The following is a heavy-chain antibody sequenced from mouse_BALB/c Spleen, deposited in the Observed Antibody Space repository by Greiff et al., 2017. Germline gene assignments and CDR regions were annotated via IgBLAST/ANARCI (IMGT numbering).Heavy chain of an antibody. CDR1: GFAFSSYD. Sequence: EVKLMESGGGLVKPGGSLKLSCAASGFAFSSYDMSWVRQTPEKRLEWVAYISSGGGSTYYPDTVKGRYTISRDNAKNTLYLQMSSLKSEDTAMYYCARGGTTDFDYWGQGTTLTVSS. J-gene: IGHJ2*01. D-gene: IGHD1-1*01. CDR2: ISSGGGST. V-gene: IGHV5-12-1*01. CDR3: ARGGTTDFDY.